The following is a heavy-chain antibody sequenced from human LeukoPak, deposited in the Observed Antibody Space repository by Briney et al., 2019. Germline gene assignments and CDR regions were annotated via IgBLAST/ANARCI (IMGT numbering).Heavy chain of an antibody. V-gene: IGHV1-18*01. Sequence: ASVKVSCKASGYTFTSYGISWVRQAPGQGLEWMGWISAYNGNTNYAQKLQGRVTMTADTSTSTAYMELRSLRSDDTAVYYCARAAVADYYFDYWGQGTLVTVSS. CDR2: ISAYNGNT. CDR3: ARAAVADYYFDY. J-gene: IGHJ4*02. CDR1: GYTFTSYG. D-gene: IGHD6-19*01.